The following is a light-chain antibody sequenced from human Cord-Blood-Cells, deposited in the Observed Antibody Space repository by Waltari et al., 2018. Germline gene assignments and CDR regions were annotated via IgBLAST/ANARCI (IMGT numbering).Light chain of an antibody. CDR1: SSDVGGYNY. CDR3: SSYTSSSTLV. Sequence: QSALTQPASVSGSPGQSLTISCTGTSSDVGGYNYVSWDQQHPGKAPKLMIYDVSTRPSGVSNRFSGSKSGNTASLTISGLQAEDEADYYCSSYTSSSTLVFGGGTKLTVL. CDR2: DVS. J-gene: IGLJ3*02. V-gene: IGLV2-14*01.